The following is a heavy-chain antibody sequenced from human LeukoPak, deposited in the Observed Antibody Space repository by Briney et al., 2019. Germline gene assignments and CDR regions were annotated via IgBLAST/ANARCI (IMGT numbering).Heavy chain of an antibody. CDR3: ARSYNSDWFDP. CDR1: GYSISSGYY. J-gene: IGHJ5*02. D-gene: IGHD1-1*01. V-gene: IGHV4-61*01. Sequence: SETLSLTCTVSGYSISSGYYWSWIRQPPGKGLEWIGYIYYSGSTNYNPSLKSRVTISVDTSKNQFSLKLSSVTAADTAVYYCARSYNSDWFDPWGQGTLVTVSS. CDR2: IYYSGST.